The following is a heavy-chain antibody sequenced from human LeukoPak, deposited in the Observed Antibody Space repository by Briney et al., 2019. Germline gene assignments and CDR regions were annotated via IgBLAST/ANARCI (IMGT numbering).Heavy chain of an antibody. CDR2: IKSKTDGGTS. V-gene: IGHV3-15*01. Sequence: GGSLRLSCAASGFTISNAWMSWVRQAPGKGLEWVGRIKSKTDGGTSDYAAPVKGRFTISRDDSKSTLYLQMNSLKTEDTAVYYCTTEGIAAAGGNYWGQGTLVTVSS. D-gene: IGHD6-13*01. J-gene: IGHJ4*02. CDR1: GFTISNAW. CDR3: TTEGIAAAGGNY.